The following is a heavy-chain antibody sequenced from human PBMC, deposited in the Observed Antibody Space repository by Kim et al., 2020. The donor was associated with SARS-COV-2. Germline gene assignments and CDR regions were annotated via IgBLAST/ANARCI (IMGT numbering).Heavy chain of an antibody. V-gene: IGHV4-31*02. CDR3: ARARKDIVLVVYVMGAFDI. D-gene: IGHD2-8*02. J-gene: IGHJ3*02. Sequence: KSRITMSVDTSKNQFSLKLSSVTAADTAVYYCARARKDIVLVVYVMGAFDIWGQGTMVTVSS.